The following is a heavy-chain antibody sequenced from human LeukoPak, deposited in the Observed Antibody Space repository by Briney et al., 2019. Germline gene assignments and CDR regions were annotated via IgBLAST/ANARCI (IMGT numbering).Heavy chain of an antibody. CDR1: GFTLSSFW. CDR2: INSDATNT. CDR3: ARGGWGSSVHFDT. D-gene: IGHD3-10*01. V-gene: IGHV3-74*01. J-gene: IGHJ4*02. Sequence: GGSLRLSCATSGFTLSSFWMHWVRQPPGKGLVWVSRINSDATNTNYADSVKGRFTISRDNTRNTVYLQMNSLGAEDTAVYYCARGGWGSSVHFDTWGQGALVTVSS.